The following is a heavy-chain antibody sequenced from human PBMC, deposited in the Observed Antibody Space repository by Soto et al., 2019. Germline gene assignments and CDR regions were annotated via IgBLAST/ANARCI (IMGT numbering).Heavy chain of an antibody. CDR3: ATGNLRYFDWLFRY. J-gene: IGHJ4*02. CDR1: GYTLTELS. Sequence: GASVKVSCKVSGYTLTELSMHWVRQAPGKGLEWMGGFDPEDGETIYAQKFQGRVTMTEDTSTDTAYMELSSLRSEDTAVYYCATGNLRYFDWLFRYWGQGTLVTVSS. D-gene: IGHD3-9*01. CDR2: FDPEDGET. V-gene: IGHV1-24*01.